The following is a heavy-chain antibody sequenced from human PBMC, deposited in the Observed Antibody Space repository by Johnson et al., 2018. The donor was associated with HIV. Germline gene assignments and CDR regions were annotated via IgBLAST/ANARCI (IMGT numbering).Heavy chain of an antibody. Sequence: QVQLVESGGGVVQPGRSLRLSCAASGFTFSSYAMHWVRQAPGKGLEWVAVISYDGSNQYYADSVKGRFTISRDNSKNTLYLQMYSLRAEDTAVYYCATRDPTYRPGVFDIWGQGTMVTVSS. D-gene: IGHD2-2*02. CDR2: ISYDGSNQ. CDR3: ATRDPTYRPGVFDI. V-gene: IGHV3-30*04. CDR1: GFTFSSYA. J-gene: IGHJ3*02.